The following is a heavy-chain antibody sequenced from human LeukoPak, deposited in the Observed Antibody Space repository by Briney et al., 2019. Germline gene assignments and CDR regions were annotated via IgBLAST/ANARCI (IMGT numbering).Heavy chain of an antibody. J-gene: IGHJ4*02. D-gene: IGHD2-15*01. Sequence: ASVKVSCKASGYTFTVYYMHWVRQAPGQGLEWTGWINPNSGGTNYPQKFQVRVTMTRDTSISTAYMELSRLRSDDTAVYYCARATGYCSGGSCYSWYYFDYWGQGTLVTVSS. V-gene: IGHV1-2*02. CDR1: GYTFTVYY. CDR2: INPNSGGT. CDR3: ARATGYCSGGSCYSWYYFDY.